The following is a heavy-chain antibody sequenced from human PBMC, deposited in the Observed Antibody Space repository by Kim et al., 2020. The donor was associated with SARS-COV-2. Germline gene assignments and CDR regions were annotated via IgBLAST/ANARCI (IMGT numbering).Heavy chain of an antibody. Sequence: GGSLRLSCAASGFTVSSNYMSWVRQAPGKGLEWVSVIYSGGSTYYADSVKGRFTISRDNSKNTLYLQMNSLRAEDTAVYYCARNPIRWEYYFDYWGQGTLVTVSS. CDR2: IYSGGST. D-gene: IGHD1-26*01. J-gene: IGHJ4*02. V-gene: IGHV3-66*01. CDR3: ARNPIRWEYYFDY. CDR1: GFTVSSNY.